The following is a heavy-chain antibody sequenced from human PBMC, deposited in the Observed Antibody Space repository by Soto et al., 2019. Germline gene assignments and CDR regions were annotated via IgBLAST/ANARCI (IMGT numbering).Heavy chain of an antibody. CDR3: ARREIQGPIDY. CDR2: IYYSGTT. CDR1: GYSISSSNW. Sequence: QVQLQESGPGLVKPSDTLSLTCAVSGYSISSSNWWGWIRQPPGKGLEWIGYIYYSGTTYYNPSLKSRVPMSVDTSKNQLSLKLTSVTAVDTAVYYCARREIQGPIDYWGQGTLVTVSS. V-gene: IGHV4-28*01. J-gene: IGHJ4*02. D-gene: IGHD1-26*01.